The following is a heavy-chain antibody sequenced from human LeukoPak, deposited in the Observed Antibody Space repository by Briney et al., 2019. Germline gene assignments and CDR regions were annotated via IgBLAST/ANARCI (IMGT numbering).Heavy chain of an antibody. V-gene: IGHV3-23*01. CDR3: AKDDYVWGSYRQQSRPDY. J-gene: IGHJ4*02. D-gene: IGHD3-16*02. CDR1: GFTFSSYG. Sequence: GGSLRLSCAASGFTFSSYGMSWVRQAPGKGLEWVSAISGSGGSTYYADSVKGRFTISRDNSKNTLYLQMNSLRAEDTAVYYCAKDDYVWGSYRQQSRPDYWGQGTLVTVSS. CDR2: ISGSGGST.